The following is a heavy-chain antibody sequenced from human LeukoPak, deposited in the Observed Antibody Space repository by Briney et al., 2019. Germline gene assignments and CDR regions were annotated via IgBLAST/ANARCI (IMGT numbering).Heavy chain of an antibody. D-gene: IGHD3-22*01. CDR3: ARPDSSGYRWDAFDI. CDR1: GGSISSYY. CDR2: IYYSGGT. V-gene: IGHV4-59*08. J-gene: IGHJ3*02. Sequence: KTSETLSLTCTVSGGSISSYYWSWIRQPPGKGLEWIGYIYYSGGTNYNPSLKSRVTISVDTSKNQFSLKLSSVTAADTAVYYCARPDSSGYRWDAFDIWGQGTMVTVSS.